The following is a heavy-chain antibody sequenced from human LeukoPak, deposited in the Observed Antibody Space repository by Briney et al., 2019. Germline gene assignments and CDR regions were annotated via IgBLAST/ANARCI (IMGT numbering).Heavy chain of an antibody. CDR3: ARASMVRGVT. CDR1: GGSISSYY. CDR2: INHSGST. D-gene: IGHD3-10*01. Sequence: SETLSLTCTVSGGSISSYYWSWIRQPPGKGLEWIGEINHSGSTNYNPSLKSRVTISVDTSKNQFSPKLSSVTAADTAVYYCARASMVRGVTWGQGTLVTVSS. J-gene: IGHJ4*02. V-gene: IGHV4-34*01.